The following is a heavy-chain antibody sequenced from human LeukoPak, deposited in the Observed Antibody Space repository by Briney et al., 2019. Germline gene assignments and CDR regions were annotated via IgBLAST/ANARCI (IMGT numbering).Heavy chain of an antibody. CDR2: ITGSSSYT. V-gene: IGHV3-21*05. CDR1: GFTFSSYG. Sequence: GGSLRLSCAASGFTFSSYGMNWVRQAPGKGLEWVSYITGSSSYTNYADSVKGRFTISRDNAEDSLYLQMNSLRAEDTAVYYCARGHYYGSGPYVFWGQGTLVTVSS. CDR3: ARGHYYGSGPYVF. D-gene: IGHD3-10*01. J-gene: IGHJ4*02.